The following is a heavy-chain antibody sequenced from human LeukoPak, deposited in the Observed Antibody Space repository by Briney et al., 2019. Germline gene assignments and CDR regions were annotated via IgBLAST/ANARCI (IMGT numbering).Heavy chain of an antibody. CDR1: GFTFSNYG. Sequence: GGSLRLSCAASGFTFSNYGMHWVRQAPGKGLEWVALIWYDGRTKFHADSVKGRFTISRDNSKDTLYLQMDSLRDEDTAVYYCAREWGRIAVAGGPGYWGQGSRVTVSS. J-gene: IGHJ4*02. CDR2: IWYDGRTK. D-gene: IGHD6-19*01. CDR3: AREWGRIAVAGGPGY. V-gene: IGHV3-33*01.